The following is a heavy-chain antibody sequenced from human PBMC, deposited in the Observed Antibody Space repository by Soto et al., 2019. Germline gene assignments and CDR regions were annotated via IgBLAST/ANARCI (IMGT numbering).Heavy chain of an antibody. V-gene: IGHV3-74*01. CDR1: GFTFSSYW. CDR2: INSDGSST. Sequence: GGSLRLSCAASGFTFSSYWMHWVRQAPGKGLVWVSRINSDGSSTSYADSVKGRFTISRDNAKNTLYLQMNSLRAEDTAVYYCARDLRYTDGSGSYGYYYYGMDVWGQGTTVTVSS. J-gene: IGHJ6*02. CDR3: ARDLRYTDGSGSYGYYYYGMDV. D-gene: IGHD3-10*01.